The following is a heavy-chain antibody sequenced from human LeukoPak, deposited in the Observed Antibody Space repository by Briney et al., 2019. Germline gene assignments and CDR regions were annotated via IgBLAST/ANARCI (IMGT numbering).Heavy chain of an antibody. CDR3: ARRGGSSSRRSPIDY. V-gene: IGHV3-7*01. D-gene: IGHD6-6*01. Sequence: GGSLRLSCTASGFTFSDYWMTWVRQAPGKGPEWVANIKQDGSQRYYVDSVRGRVTISRDTAKNSLFLQMNGLRAEDTAVYYCARRGGSSSRRSPIDYWGQGTLVTVSS. CDR2: IKQDGSQR. CDR1: GFTFSDYW. J-gene: IGHJ4*02.